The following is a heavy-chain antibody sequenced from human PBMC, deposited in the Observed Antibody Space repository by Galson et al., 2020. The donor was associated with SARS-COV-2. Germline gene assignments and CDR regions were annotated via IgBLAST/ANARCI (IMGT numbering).Heavy chain of an antibody. CDR3: ARAGGSWYGYYYGMDV. V-gene: IGHV3-30-3*01. CDR2: ISYDGSNK. D-gene: IGHD6-13*01. Sequence: SLRLSCAASGFTFSSYAMHWVRQAPGKGLEWVAVISYDGSNKYYADSVKGRFTISSDNSKNTLYLQMNSLRAEDTAVYYCARAGGSWYGYYYGMDVWGQGTTVTVSS. J-gene: IGHJ6*02. CDR1: GFTFSSYA.